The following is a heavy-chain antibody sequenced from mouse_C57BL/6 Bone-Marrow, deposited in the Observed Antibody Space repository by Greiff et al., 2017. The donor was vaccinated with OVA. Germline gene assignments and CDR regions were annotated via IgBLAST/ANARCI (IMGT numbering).Heavy chain of an antibody. J-gene: IGHJ2*01. CDR3: ARSWLGDY. CDR2: IDPNSGGT. V-gene: IGHV1-72*01. Sequence: QVHVKQPGAELVKPGASVKLSCKASGYTFTSYWMHWVKQRPGRGLEWIGRIDPNSGGTKYNEKFKSKATLTVDKPSSTAYMQLSSLTSKDSAVYYCARSWLGDYWGQGTTLTVSS. CDR1: GYTFTSYW. D-gene: IGHD2-2*01.